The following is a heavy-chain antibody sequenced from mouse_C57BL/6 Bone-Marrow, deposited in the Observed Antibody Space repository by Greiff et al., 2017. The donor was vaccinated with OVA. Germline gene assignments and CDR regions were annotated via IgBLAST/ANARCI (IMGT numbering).Heavy chain of an antibody. Sequence: EVQVVESGGGLVKPGGSLKLSCAASGFTFSDYGMHWVRQAPEKGLEWVAYISSGSSTIYYADTVKGRFTISRDNAKNTLFLQMTSLRSEDTAMYYCASLLMGGYGGQGTTLTVSS. CDR3: ASLLMGGY. CDR1: GFTFSDYG. J-gene: IGHJ2*01. D-gene: IGHD2-10*01. CDR2: ISSGSSTI. V-gene: IGHV5-17*01.